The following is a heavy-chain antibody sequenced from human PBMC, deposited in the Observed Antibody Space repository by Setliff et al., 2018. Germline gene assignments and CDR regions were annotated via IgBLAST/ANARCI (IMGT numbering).Heavy chain of an antibody. CDR1: GFNFDDFA. CDR2: IRSKGYGGTA. D-gene: IGHD2-21*01. CDR3: ARYSKLPHAFDI. J-gene: IGHJ3*02. V-gene: IGHV3-49*04. Sequence: GGSLRLSCTASGFNFDDFALSWVRQAPGKGLDWVGFIRSKGYGGTAEYAASVKGRVTISRDDSKNSLYLQMNSLKTEDTAMYYCARYSKLPHAFDIWGQGTMVTVSS.